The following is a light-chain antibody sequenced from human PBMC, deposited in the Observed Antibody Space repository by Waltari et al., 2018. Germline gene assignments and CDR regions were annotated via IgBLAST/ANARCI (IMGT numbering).Light chain of an antibody. CDR3: CSYAGDNFL. CDR1: SSDVGGYNP. V-gene: IGLV2-23*02. Sequence: QSALTQPASLSGSPGQSITIYCTGTSSDVGGYNPGSWYQQYGGKAPKLLIFDVIRRPSGVPNRFFGSKSGNTASLTISGLRAEDEADYYCCSYAGDNFLCGGGTKLTVL. J-gene: IGLJ2*01. CDR2: DVI.